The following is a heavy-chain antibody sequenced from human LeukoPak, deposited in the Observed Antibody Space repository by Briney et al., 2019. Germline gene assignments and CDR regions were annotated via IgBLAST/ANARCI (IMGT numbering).Heavy chain of an antibody. CDR2: ISSSGSTR. CDR1: GFTFSSYE. CDR3: TRNGFSSGLDY. V-gene: IGHV3-48*03. D-gene: IGHD6-19*01. Sequence: GGSRRLSCAASGFTFSSYEMNWVRQAPGRGREWVSYISSSGSTRYYADSVKGRFTISRDDAKNSLYLQMNSLRAEDTGVYYCTRNGFSSGLDYWGQGTLVTVSS. J-gene: IGHJ4*02.